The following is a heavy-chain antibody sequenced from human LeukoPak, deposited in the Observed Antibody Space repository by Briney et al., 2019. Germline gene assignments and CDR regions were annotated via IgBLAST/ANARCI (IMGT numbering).Heavy chain of an antibody. CDR3: ARGGDSYPYYFDY. Sequence: SETLSLTCAVYGGSFSGYYWSWIRQPPGKGLEWIGEINHSGSTNYTPSLKSRVTISVDTSKNQFSLKLSSVTAADTAVYYCARGGDSYPYYFDYWGQGTLVTVSS. V-gene: IGHV4-34*01. D-gene: IGHD2-15*01. CDR1: GGSFSGYY. J-gene: IGHJ4*02. CDR2: INHSGST.